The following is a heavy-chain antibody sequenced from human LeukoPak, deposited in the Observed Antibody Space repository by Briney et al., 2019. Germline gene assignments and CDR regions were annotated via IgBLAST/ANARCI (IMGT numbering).Heavy chain of an antibody. CDR2: IYHNGDT. CDR1: GGSISSYY. V-gene: IGHV4-39*01. Sequence: SETLSLTCTVSGGSISSYYWSWIRQPPGEGLEWIGNIYHNGDTYYNPSLRSRVTISVDTSENQFSLNLRSVTAADTAVYYCARLWSHSKTEDYWGQGTVVTVSS. CDR3: ARLWSHSKTEDY. J-gene: IGHJ4*02. D-gene: IGHD3-16*01.